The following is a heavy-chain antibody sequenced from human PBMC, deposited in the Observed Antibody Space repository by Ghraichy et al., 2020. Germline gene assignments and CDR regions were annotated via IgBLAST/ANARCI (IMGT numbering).Heavy chain of an antibody. V-gene: IGHV3-30*03. Sequence: GGSLRLSCAASGFTFSSYGMHWVRQAPGKGLEWVAVISYDGSNKYYADSVKGRFTISRDNSKNTLYLQMNSLRAEDTAVYYCATQTALFDYWGQGTLVTVSS. CDR1: GFTFSSYG. CDR2: ISYDGSNK. J-gene: IGHJ4*02. D-gene: IGHD6-25*01. CDR3: ATQTALFDY.